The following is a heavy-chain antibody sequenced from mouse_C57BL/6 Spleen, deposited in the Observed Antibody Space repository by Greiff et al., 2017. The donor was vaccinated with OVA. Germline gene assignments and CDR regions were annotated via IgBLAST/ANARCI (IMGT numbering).Heavy chain of an antibody. Sequence: QVQLQQPGAELVMPGASVKLSCKASGFTFTSYWMHWVKQRPGQGLEWIGEIDPSDSYTNYNPKFQGKSTLTADKSSSTAYLQLSSLTSEDSAVYYGARGYYGSSYGFAYWGQGTLVTVSA. J-gene: IGHJ3*01. CDR3: ARGYYGSSYGFAY. CDR1: GFTFTSYW. CDR2: IDPSDSYT. V-gene: IGHV1-69*01. D-gene: IGHD1-1*01.